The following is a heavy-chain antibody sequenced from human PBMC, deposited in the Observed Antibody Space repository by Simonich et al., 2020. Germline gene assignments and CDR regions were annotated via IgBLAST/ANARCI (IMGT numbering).Heavy chain of an antibody. CDR2: INISGRRP. CDR1: GFTFSSYW. V-gene: IGHV3-74*01. D-gene: IGHD4-4*01. CDR3: ARDYSNYDAFDI. Sequence: EVQLVESGGGLVQPGGSLRLSCAASGFTFSSYWMHWVPQAPGKGLGWVSRINISGRRPSYAESVKGRFTISRDNAKNTLYLQMNSLRAEDTAVYYCARDYSNYDAFDIWGQGTMVTVSS. J-gene: IGHJ3*02.